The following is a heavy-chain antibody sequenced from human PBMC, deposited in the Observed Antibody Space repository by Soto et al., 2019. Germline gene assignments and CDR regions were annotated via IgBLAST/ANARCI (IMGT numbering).Heavy chain of an antibody. CDR3: VTDLNWQGH. J-gene: IGHJ4*02. V-gene: IGHV3-30-3*01. CDR2: ISYDGNNK. Sequence: PGGSLRLSCAASGFTFNNYAMHWVRQAPGKGLEWVAVISYDGNNKYNADSVKGRFTISRDNAKNSLYLQMNSLRDEDSAVYYCVTDLNWQGHWGQGTLVTAPQ. CDR1: GFTFNNYA.